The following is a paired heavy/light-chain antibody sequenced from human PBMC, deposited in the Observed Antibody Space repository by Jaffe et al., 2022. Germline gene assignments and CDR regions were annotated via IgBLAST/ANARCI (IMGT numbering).Heavy chain of an antibody. V-gene: IGHV4-61*02. CDR2: IYASGST. CDR3: ARMAFDSGRYEYYFDY. CDR1: GGSISSGSYY. Sequence: QVQLQESGPGLVKPSQTLSLTCTVSGGSISSGSYYWSWIRQPAGKGLEWIGRIYASGSTNYNPSLKSRVTISMDTSKNQFSLKLSSVTAADTAVYYCARMAFDSGRYEYYFDYWGQGTLVTVSS. D-gene: IGHD1-26*01. J-gene: IGHJ4*02.
Light chain of an antibody. Sequence: DIQMTQSPSSLSASVEDRVTITCRASQGITNSLAWYQQKPGKAPKLLLYAASRLESGVPSRFSGSGSGTDYTLTISSLQPEDFATYYCQQYYTTPLTFGGGTRVEIK. CDR3: QQYYTTPLT. J-gene: IGKJ4*01. V-gene: IGKV1-NL1*01. CDR2: AAS. CDR1: QGITNS.